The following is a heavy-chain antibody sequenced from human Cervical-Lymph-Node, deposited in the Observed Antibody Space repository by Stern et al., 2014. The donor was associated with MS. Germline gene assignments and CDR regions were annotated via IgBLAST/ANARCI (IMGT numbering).Heavy chain of an antibody. V-gene: IGHV1-69*01. CDR2: ITPLFDAT. D-gene: IGHD2-21*01. CDR3: ARGDSEAPIYYFDY. J-gene: IGHJ4*02. Sequence: QVQLVQSGAEVKKPWSSVKVSCQTSGGTFSTFAIGWGRQAPGQGLEWMGCITPLFDATNYAQKFQGRLTITADESTRTAYMELSSLRPDDTAMYYCARGDSEAPIYYFDYWGQGTLVTVSS. CDR1: GGTFSTFA.